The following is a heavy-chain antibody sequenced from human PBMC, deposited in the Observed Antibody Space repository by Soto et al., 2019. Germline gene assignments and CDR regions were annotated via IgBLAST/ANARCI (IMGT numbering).Heavy chain of an antibody. CDR3: ARVPKGEILGAVPYNWFDP. D-gene: IGHD3-3*01. Sequence: ASVKGSCKASGYTLTSYGISWVRQATGQGLEWMGWISAYNGNTNYAQKLQGRVTMTTDTSTSTAYMELRSLRSDDTAVYYCARVPKGEILGAVPYNWFDPWGQGTLVT. V-gene: IGHV1-18*01. J-gene: IGHJ5*02. CDR1: GYTLTSYG. CDR2: ISAYNGNT.